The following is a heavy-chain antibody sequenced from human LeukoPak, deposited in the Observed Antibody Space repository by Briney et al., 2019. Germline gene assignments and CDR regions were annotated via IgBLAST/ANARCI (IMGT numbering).Heavy chain of an antibody. CDR2: ISGTSKYI. CDR3: AREGLPSVIGFDS. V-gene: IGHV3-21*01. CDR1: GFTFSYYS. J-gene: IGHJ5*01. Sequence: GGSLRLSCAASGFTFSYYSMNWVRQAPGKGLEWVSSISGTSKYIFYGDSVKGRFTVSRDNANNSLYLQMDSVSADDTAVYYCAREGLPSVIGFDSWGQGTLVTVSS.